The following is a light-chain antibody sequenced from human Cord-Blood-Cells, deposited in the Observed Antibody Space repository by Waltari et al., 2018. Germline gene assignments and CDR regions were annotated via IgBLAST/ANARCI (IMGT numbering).Light chain of an antibody. J-gene: IGLJ3*02. Sequence: QSALTQPASVSGSPGQSITISCTGTSSDVGSYNLVSWYQQHPGKAPKLMIYEGSTRPSGVSNLFSGSKSGNSASLTISGLQAEDEADYYCCSYAGSSTWVFGGGTKLTVL. CDR1: SSDVGSYNL. CDR3: CSYAGSSTWV. V-gene: IGLV2-23*01. CDR2: EGS.